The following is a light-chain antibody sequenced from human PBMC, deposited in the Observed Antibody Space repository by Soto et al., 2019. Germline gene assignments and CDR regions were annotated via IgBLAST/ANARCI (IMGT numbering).Light chain of an antibody. CDR3: HQRYDWPIT. J-gene: IGKJ5*01. CDR1: QSVSSY. Sequence: EIVLTQSPATLSLSPGARAPLSCRASQSVSSYLAWYQQKPGQAPRLLIYDASRRATGIPARFSGSGSGTDFTLTISSLEPEDFAVYYCHQRYDWPITFGQGTRLEIK. CDR2: DAS. V-gene: IGKV3-11*01.